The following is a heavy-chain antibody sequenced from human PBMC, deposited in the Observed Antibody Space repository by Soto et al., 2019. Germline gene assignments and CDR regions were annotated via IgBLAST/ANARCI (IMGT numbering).Heavy chain of an antibody. CDR1: GFTFSNAW. J-gene: IGHJ6*02. D-gene: IGHD3-22*01. V-gene: IGHV3-15*07. CDR2: IKSKTDGGTT. Sequence: GGSLRLSCAASGFTFSNAWMNWVRQAPGKGLEWVGRIKSKTDGGTTDYAAPVKGRFTISRDDSKNTLHLQMNSLKTEDTAVYYCTTVFHYYDSSGYYYQGYYYYGMDVWGQGTTVTVSS. CDR3: TTVFHYYDSSGYYYQGYYYYGMDV.